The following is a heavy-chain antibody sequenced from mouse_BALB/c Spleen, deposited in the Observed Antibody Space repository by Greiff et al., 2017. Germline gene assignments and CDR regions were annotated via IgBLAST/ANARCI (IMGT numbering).Heavy chain of an antibody. D-gene: IGHD2-1*01. CDR1: GYTFTDYA. CDR3: ALLYGNSYYAMDY. J-gene: IGHJ4*01. CDR2: ISTYYGDA. V-gene: IGHV1-67*01. Sequence: VQLQQSGAELVRPGVSVKISCKGSGYTFTDYAMHWVKQSHAKSLEWIGVISTYYGDASYNQKFKGKASMTVDKSSSTAYMELARLTSEDTAVYYCALLYGNSYYAMDYWGQGTSVTVSS.